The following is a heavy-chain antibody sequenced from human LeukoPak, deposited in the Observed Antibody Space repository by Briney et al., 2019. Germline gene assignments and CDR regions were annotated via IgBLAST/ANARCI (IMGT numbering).Heavy chain of an antibody. CDR2: IYISGTP. CDR1: GDSISTYY. Sequence: SDTLSLACSVSGDSISTYYWTWIRQPAGKGLEWIGRIYISGTPNYNPSLRGRVTMSIDTSMNQFSLKLTSVTAADTAVYYCAREKMTTITTIDYWGQGTLVTVSS. D-gene: IGHD4-11*01. V-gene: IGHV4-4*07. CDR3: AREKMTTITTIDY. J-gene: IGHJ4*02.